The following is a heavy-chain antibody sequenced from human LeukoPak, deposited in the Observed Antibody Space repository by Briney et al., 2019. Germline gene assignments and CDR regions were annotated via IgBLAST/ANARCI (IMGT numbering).Heavy chain of an antibody. D-gene: IGHD2-21*01. CDR1: GFTVSSNY. V-gene: IGHV3-21*01. CDR2: ISGSSNYI. Sequence: GGSLRLSCAASGFTVSSNYMSWVRQAPGKGLEWVSSISGSSNYIYYADSVKGRFTISRGNAKNSLYLQMNSLRVEDTAVYYCARDESGDNDAFDIWGQGTMVTVSS. J-gene: IGHJ3*02. CDR3: ARDESGDNDAFDI.